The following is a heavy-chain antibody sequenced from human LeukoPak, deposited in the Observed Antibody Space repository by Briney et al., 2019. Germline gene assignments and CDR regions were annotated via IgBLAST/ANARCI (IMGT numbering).Heavy chain of an antibody. CDR3: ARGNYDFWSGYPTAPYGMDV. J-gene: IGHJ6*02. CDR1: GGSFSGYC. CDR2: INHSGST. D-gene: IGHD3-3*01. Sequence: SETLSLTCAVYGGSFSGYCWSWIRQPPGKGLEWIGEINHSGSTNYNPSLKSRVTISVDTSKNQFSLKLSSVTAADTAVYYCARGNYDFWSGYPTAPYGMDVWGQGTTVTVSS. V-gene: IGHV4-34*01.